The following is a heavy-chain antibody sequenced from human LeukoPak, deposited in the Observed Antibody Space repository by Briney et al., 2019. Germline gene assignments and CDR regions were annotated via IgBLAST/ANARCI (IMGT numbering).Heavy chain of an antibody. CDR3: AKRSGSSSWFYYYYMDV. Sequence: GGSLRLSCAGSGFTFSSYGMSWVRQTPGKGLERVSAISGSGVSTYYADSVKGRFTISRDNSKNTLYLQMNSLRAEDTAVYYCAKRSGSSSWFYYYYMDVWGKGTTVTVSS. CDR2: ISGSGVST. D-gene: IGHD6-13*01. CDR1: GFTFSSYG. V-gene: IGHV3-23*01. J-gene: IGHJ6*03.